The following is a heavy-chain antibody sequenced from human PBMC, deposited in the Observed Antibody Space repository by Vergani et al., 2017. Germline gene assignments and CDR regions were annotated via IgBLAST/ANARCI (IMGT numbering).Heavy chain of an antibody. Sequence: VQLVQSGAEVKKPGATMQISCKVSGYTFPDHYMHWVKQAPGQGLEWMGLVDPEDGETIYAEKFKGRVTIAADTSTDTAHLELSSLRSEDTAVYYCATPQTVTTGGMEVWGQGTTVIVSS. J-gene: IGHJ6*02. D-gene: IGHD4-17*01. V-gene: IGHV1-69-2*01. CDR3: ATPQTVTTGGMEV. CDR1: GYTFPDHY. CDR2: VDPEDGET.